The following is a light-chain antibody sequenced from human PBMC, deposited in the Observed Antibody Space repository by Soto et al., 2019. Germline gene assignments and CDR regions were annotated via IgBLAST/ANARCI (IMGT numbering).Light chain of an antibody. CDR3: QSYNSSLSGYNYV. J-gene: IGLJ1*01. V-gene: IGLV1-40*01. Sequence: QSVLTQPPSVSGAPGQRVTISCTGSRSNIGAGYDVRWYQQLPGTAPKLLIYGNSNRPSGVPDRFSGSKSGTSASLAITGLQAEDEADYYCQSYNSSLSGYNYVFGTGTKVTVL. CDR2: GNS. CDR1: RSNIGAGYD.